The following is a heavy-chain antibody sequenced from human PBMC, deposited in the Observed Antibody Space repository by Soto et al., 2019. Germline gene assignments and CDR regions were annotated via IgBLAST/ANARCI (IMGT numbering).Heavy chain of an antibody. J-gene: IGHJ6*02. CDR3: ARYHLNSYCCGMAV. V-gene: IGHV1-18*01. D-gene: IGHD2-2*01. CDR2: ISAYNGNT. Sequence: QVQLVQSGAAVKKPGASVKVSCKASGYTFTSYGFSWVRQAPGQGLEWMGRISAYNGNTNYAQKLQGRVTITTDTSPSTAYMELRSLRSDDTAVYYCARYHLNSYCCGMAVCAQGTTVPVSS. CDR1: GYTFTSYG.